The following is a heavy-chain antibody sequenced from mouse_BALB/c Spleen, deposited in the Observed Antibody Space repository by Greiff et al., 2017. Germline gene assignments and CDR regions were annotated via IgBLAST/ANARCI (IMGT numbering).Heavy chain of an antibody. CDR1: GFSLSRYS. V-gene: IGHV2-6-4*01. Sequence: VKVVESGPGLVAPSQSLSITCTVSGFSLSRYSVHWVRQPPGKGLEWLGMIWGGGSTDYNSALKSRLSISKDNSKSQVFLKMNSLQTDDTAMYYCARNEDYYGSSYDAMDYWGQGTSVTVSS. D-gene: IGHD1-1*01. CDR3: ARNEDYYGSSYDAMDY. CDR2: IWGGGST. J-gene: IGHJ4*01.